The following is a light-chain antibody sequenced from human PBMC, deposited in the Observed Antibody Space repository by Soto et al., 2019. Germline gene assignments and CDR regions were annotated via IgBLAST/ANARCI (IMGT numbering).Light chain of an antibody. CDR1: QTISRSS. CDR2: YAS. Sequence: EIVLTQSPATLSLSPGERATLSCGASQTISRSSLAWYQQKPGLAPMLLIYYASSMDAGIPDRFSGSGSGTDFTFTISGLEPEDFEVYYCQQYGGSPRTFGQGSKLEI. J-gene: IGKJ2*01. CDR3: QQYGGSPRT. V-gene: IGKV3D-20*01.